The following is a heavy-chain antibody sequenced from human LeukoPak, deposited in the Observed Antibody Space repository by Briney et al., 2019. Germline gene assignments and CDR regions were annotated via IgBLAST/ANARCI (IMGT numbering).Heavy chain of an antibody. CDR2: IIPIFGTA. CDR3: ARSVYYYDSSGSDY. Sequence: ASVKVSCKASGGTFSSYAISWVRQAPGQGLEWMGGIIPIFGTANYAQKFQGRVTITAEKSTSTAYMELSSLRSEDTAVYYCARSVYYYDSSGSDYWGQGTLVTVSS. V-gene: IGHV1-69*06. D-gene: IGHD3-22*01. CDR1: GGTFSSYA. J-gene: IGHJ4*02.